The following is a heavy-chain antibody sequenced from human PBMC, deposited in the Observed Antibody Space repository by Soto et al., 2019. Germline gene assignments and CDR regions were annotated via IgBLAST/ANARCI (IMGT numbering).Heavy chain of an antibody. Sequence: PGGSLRLSCAASGFTFSNAWMSWVRQAPGKGLEWVGRIKSKTDGGTTDYAAPVKGRFTISRDDSKNTLYLQMNSLKTEDTAVYYCTTDDILTGYTLSGYWGQGTLVTVSS. CDR1: GFTFSNAW. V-gene: IGHV3-15*01. CDR2: IKSKTDGGTT. J-gene: IGHJ4*02. CDR3: TTDDILTGYTLSGY. D-gene: IGHD3-9*01.